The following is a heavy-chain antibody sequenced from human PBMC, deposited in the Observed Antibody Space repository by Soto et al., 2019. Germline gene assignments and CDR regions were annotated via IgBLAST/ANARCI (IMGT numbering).Heavy chain of an antibody. Sequence: EVQWVESGGGLVQPGGSLRLSCAASRFTFSTYYMHWVRRAPGKGLEWVRGINREGSSTWYADSVKGRFTISRDNAKKQLHVQSNSLTDEYTAVYYCARGSTRQGNLLVDWGVGTQVTVSS. CDR2: INREGSST. V-gene: IGHV3-74*01. CDR1: RFTFSTYY. CDR3: ARGSTRQGNLLVD. J-gene: IGHJ4*02. D-gene: IGHD2-15*01.